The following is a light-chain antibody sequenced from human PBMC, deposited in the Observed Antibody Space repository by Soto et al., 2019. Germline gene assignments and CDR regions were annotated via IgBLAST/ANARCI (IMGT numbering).Light chain of an antibody. J-gene: IGKJ1*01. V-gene: IGKV3-20*01. CDR1: QSVSNKY. CDR2: GAS. Sequence: EIVLTQSPGTLSLSPGERATLSCRTSQSVSNKYLAWYQRRPGQAPRLLIYGASSRATGIPHRFSGSGSGTDLTLTISRLEPEDFAVYYCQQYDNSPWTFGQGTKVAI. CDR3: QQYDNSPWT.